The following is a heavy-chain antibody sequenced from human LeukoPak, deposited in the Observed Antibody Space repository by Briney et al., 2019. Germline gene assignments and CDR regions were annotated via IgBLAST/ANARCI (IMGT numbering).Heavy chain of an antibody. J-gene: IGHJ6*02. CDR1: GFTVSSNY. CDR3: ARETSAYHYGMDV. V-gene: IGHV3-53*01. CDR2: IYSGGST. Sequence: QTGGSLRLSCAASGFTVSSNYMSWVRQAPGKGLEWVSVIYSGGSTYYADSVKGRFTISRDNSKNTLYLQMNSLRAEDTAVYYCARETSAYHYGMDVWGQGTTVTVSS.